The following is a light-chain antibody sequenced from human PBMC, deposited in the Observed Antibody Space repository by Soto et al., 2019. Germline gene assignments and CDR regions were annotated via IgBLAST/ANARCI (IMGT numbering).Light chain of an antibody. CDR3: QQRHMWPIT. Sequence: EVVLTQSPVTLSLSPGERATLSCRASLSVRVLLAWYQQKPGQAPRLLIYDAYNRATGIPPRFSGSGSGTDFTLTISSLESEDSAVYYCQQRHMWPITFGRGTRLEIK. J-gene: IGKJ5*01. CDR1: LSVRVL. CDR2: DAY. V-gene: IGKV3-11*01.